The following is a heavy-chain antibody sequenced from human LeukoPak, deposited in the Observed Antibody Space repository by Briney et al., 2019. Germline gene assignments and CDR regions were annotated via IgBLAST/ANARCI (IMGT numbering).Heavy chain of an antibody. CDR1: GYTFTGYY. J-gene: IGHJ6*02. V-gene: IGHV1-2*02. D-gene: IGHD1-26*01. Sequence: ASVKVSCKASGYTFTGYYMHWVRQAPGQGLEWMGWVNPNSGGTNYAQKFRGRVTMTRDTSISTAYMELSRLRSDDTAVYYCARPDSSGSYSHYYYYYGMDVWGQGTTVTVSS. CDR2: VNPNSGGT. CDR3: ARPDSSGSYSHYYYYYGMDV.